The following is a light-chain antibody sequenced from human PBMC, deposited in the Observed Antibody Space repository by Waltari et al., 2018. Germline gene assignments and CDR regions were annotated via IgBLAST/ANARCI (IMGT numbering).Light chain of an antibody. V-gene: IGLV2-8*01. Sequence: QSALTQPPSASGSPGQSVTISCTVTSDDVGGYNYVSWYQQHPGKAPKVMIFEVTKRPSGVPDRFSGSKSGYTAYLTVSGLQADDEAVYYCGSYAGNNKLVFGGGNKLTVL. CDR3: GSYAGNNKLV. CDR1: SDDVGGYNY. CDR2: EVT. J-gene: IGLJ3*02.